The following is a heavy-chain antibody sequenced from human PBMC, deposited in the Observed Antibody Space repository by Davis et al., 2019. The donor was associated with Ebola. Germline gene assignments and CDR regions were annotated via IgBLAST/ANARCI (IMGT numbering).Heavy chain of an antibody. J-gene: IGHJ5*02. CDR2: ISYDGSNK. CDR1: GFTFSSYA. CDR3: AREVWREWLRPSGHNWFDP. Sequence: GESLKISCAASGFTFSSYAMHWVRQAPGKGLEWVAVISYDGSNKYYADSVKGRFTISRDNSKNTLYLQMNSLRAEDTAVYYCAREVWREWLRPSGHNWFDPWGQGTLVTVSS. V-gene: IGHV3-30-3*01. D-gene: IGHD5-12*01.